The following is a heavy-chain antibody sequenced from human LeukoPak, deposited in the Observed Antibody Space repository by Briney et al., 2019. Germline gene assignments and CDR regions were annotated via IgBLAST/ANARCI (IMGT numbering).Heavy chain of an antibody. Sequence: GGSLRLSCAASGFTFSSYSMNWVRQAPGRGLEWVSMISGSGYYTYYADSMKGRFSISRDNSKNTLYLQVTRLRVEDTAIYYCAKGQMVRGVITSYYVDDWGKGTTVTVSS. J-gene: IGHJ6*03. CDR1: GFTFSSYS. D-gene: IGHD3-10*01. V-gene: IGHV3-23*01. CDR2: ISGSGYYT. CDR3: AKGQMVRGVITSYYVDD.